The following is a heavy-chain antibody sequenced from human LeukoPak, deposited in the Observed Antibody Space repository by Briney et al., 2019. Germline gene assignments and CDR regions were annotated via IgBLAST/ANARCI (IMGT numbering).Heavy chain of an antibody. D-gene: IGHD3-16*01. Sequence: GGSLRLSCAVSGFTFGNSAMSWVRQAPGKGLEWISGISASGHYTHTADSLKGRFTISRDNSKNTLYLQMNNLRAEDTALYYCAKDGSWGDYQFYFYIDVWGNGTTVTVSS. CDR1: GFTFGNSA. J-gene: IGHJ6*03. CDR3: AKDGSWGDYQFYFYIDV. CDR2: ISASGHYT. V-gene: IGHV3-23*01.